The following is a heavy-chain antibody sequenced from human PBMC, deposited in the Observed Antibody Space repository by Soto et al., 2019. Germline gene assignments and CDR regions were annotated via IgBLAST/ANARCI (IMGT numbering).Heavy chain of an antibody. J-gene: IGHJ6*02. CDR2: IIPIFGTA. Sequence: SVKVSCKASGYTFTSYGISWVRQAPGQGLGWMGGIIPIFGTANYAQKFQGRVTITADESTSTAYMELSSLRSEDTAVYYCARWQWLDYYYGMDVWGQGTTVTVSS. V-gene: IGHV1-69*13. D-gene: IGHD6-19*01. CDR3: ARWQWLDYYYGMDV. CDR1: GYTFTSYG.